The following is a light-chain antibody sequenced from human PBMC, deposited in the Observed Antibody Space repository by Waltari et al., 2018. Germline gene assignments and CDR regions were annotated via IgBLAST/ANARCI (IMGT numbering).Light chain of an antibody. J-gene: IGLJ1*01. V-gene: IGLV1-51*01. CDR1: SSNIATNY. CDR3: GTWDSSLRAYV. Sequence: QSVLTQPPSLSAAPGQRVTVSCSGSSSNIATNYVSWYQQFPGTAPKLLISDCDERPSGIPDRFSTAKAGTSATLGITGLQTGDEADYFCGTWDSSLRAYVFGTGTEVTVL. CDR2: DCD.